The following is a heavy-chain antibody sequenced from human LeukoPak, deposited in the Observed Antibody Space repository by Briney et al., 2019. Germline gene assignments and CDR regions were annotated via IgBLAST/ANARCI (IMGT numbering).Heavy chain of an antibody. J-gene: IGHJ4*02. CDR2: IKQDGSEK. CDR1: GFTFSSYW. Sequence: GGSLRLSCAASGFTFSSYWMSWVRQAPGKGLEWVANIKQDGSEKDYVDSVKGRFTISRDNAKNSLYLQMSSLRVEDTAVYYCARGSGRITIFGVPYWGQGTLVTVSS. CDR3: ARGSGRITIFGVPY. D-gene: IGHD3-3*01. V-gene: IGHV3-7*01.